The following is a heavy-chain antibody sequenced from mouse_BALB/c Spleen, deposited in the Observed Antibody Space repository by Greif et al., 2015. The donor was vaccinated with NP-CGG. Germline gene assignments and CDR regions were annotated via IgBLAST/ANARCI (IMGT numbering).Heavy chain of an antibody. D-gene: IGHD1-1*01. CDR2: IDTSDSYT. CDR1: GYTFTDYW. J-gene: IGHJ4*01. V-gene: IGHV1-69*01. CDR3: AGSIYYYGSSYGYYYAMDY. Sequence: QVQLQQSGAELVMPGASVKMSCKASGYTFTDYWMHWVKQRPGQGLEWIGAIDTSDSYTSYNQKFKGKATLTVDESSSTAYMQLSSLTSEDSAVYYCAGSIYYYGSSYGYYYAMDYWGQGTSVTVSS.